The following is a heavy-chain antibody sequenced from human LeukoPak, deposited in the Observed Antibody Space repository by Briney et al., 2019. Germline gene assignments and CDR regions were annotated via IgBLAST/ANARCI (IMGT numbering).Heavy chain of an antibody. J-gene: IGHJ4*02. D-gene: IGHD2-2*01. CDR2: LASSGIHI. CDR1: GFTFSSYA. Sequence: TGGSLRLSCAASGFTFSSYAMGWVRQAPGRGLEWVSALASSGIHIYYADSVKGRFTISRDNSRNTLYLQMNNLRAEDTALYHCARHRCGSTSCSVDYWGQGTLVTVSS. CDR3: ARHRCGSTSCSVDY. V-gene: IGHV3-23*01.